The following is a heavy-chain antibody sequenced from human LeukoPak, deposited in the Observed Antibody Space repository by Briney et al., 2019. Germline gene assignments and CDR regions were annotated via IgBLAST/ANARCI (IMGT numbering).Heavy chain of an antibody. CDR2: IYYSGST. Sequence: PSETLSLTCTVSGGSISSHYWSWIRQPPGKGLEWIGYIYYSGSTNYNPSLKSRVTISVDTSKNQFSLKLSSVTAADTALYYCAREDGCSSTSCYGWSYYMDVWGKGTTVTVSS. CDR3: AREDGCSSTSCYGWSYYMDV. CDR1: GGSISSHY. V-gene: IGHV4-59*11. D-gene: IGHD2-2*01. J-gene: IGHJ6*03.